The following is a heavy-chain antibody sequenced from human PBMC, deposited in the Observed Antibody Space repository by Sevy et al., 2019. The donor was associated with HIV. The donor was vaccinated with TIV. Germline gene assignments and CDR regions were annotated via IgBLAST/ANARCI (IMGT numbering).Heavy chain of an antibody. V-gene: IGHV3-30*18. CDR3: AKESGSYYDFWSGHDAFAI. CDR1: GFNFSSYG. J-gene: IGHJ3*02. CDR2: ISYDGSSK. D-gene: IGHD3-3*01. Sequence: GGSLRLSCAASGFNFSSYGMHWVRQAPGKGLEWVAVISYDGSSKYYADSVKGRFTISRDNSKNTGYLQINRLSVEDTDVYYWAKESGSYYDFWSGHDAFAIWGQGTMVTVSS.